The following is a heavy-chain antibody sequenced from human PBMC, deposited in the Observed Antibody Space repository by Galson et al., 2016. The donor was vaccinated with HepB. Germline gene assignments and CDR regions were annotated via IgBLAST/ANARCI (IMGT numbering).Heavy chain of an antibody. CDR3: ARRLTTLGNRYQLDV. CDR2: SYVGGST. Sequence: SETLSLTCTVSGASISGSTYYWGWLRQPPGKGLEWIASSYVGGSTYPDPSLTSRVIISVDTSKNHLSLRLNSVTTADTAVYYCARRLTTLGNRYQLDVWGKGTAVTVSS. V-gene: IGHV4-39*07. D-gene: IGHD7-27*01. CDR1: GASISGSTYY. J-gene: IGHJ6*04.